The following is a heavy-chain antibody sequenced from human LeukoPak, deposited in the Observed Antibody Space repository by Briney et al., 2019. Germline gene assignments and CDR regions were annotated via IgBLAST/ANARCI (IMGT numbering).Heavy chain of an antibody. CDR3: AELGITMIGGV. J-gene: IGHJ6*04. V-gene: IGHV3-21*01. D-gene: IGHD3-10*02. Sequence: PGGSLRLSCAASGFTFSNYSMNWVRQAPGMGLEWISSISSSSSYIYYADSLKGRFTISRDNAKNSLYLQMNSLRAEDTAVYYCAELGITMIGGVWGKGTTVTISS. CDR2: ISSSSSYI. CDR1: GFTFSNYS.